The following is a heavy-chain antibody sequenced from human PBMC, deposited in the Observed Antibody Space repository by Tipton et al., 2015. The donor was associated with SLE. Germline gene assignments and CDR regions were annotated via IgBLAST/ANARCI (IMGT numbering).Heavy chain of an antibody. Sequence: TLSLTCTVSGGSMSSDTYYWSWIRQPAGKGLECIGHVSSRGSPTYHPSLKSRVTMSVDTSKNQLSLKLSSVTAADTAVYYCARVDVSGSSVLFDYWGQGTLVSVSS. CDR1: GGSMSSDTYY. D-gene: IGHD3-22*01. CDR3: ARVDVSGSSVLFDY. CDR2: VSSRGSP. V-gene: IGHV4-61*09. J-gene: IGHJ4*02.